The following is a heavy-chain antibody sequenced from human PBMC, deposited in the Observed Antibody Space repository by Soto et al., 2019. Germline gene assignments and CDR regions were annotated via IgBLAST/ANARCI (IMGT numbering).Heavy chain of an antibody. Sequence: SETLSLTCAVYGGSFSGYYWSWIRQPQGKGLEWIGEINHSGSTNYNPSLKSRVTISVDTSKNQFSLKLSSVTAADTAVYYCALYDFWSGYYTGGFDYWGQGTLVTVSS. CDR2: INHSGST. D-gene: IGHD3-3*01. J-gene: IGHJ4*02. CDR3: ALYDFWSGYYTGGFDY. CDR1: GGSFSGYY. V-gene: IGHV4-34*01.